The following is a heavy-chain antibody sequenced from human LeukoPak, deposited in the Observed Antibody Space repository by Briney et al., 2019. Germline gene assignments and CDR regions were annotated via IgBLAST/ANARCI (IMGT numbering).Heavy chain of an antibody. D-gene: IGHD4-23*01. CDR2: IYYTGST. CDR1: GGSVSSGSYY. J-gene: IGHJ4*02. CDR3: ARGPPPLTTVVFDF. V-gene: IGHV4-61*01. Sequence: PSETLSLTCTVSGGSVSSGSYYWSWIRQPPGKGLEWIGYIYYTGSTNYHPSLTSRVTISLDTSKNQFSLKLSSVTAADTAVYFCARGPPPLTTVVFDFWGQGTLVTVSS.